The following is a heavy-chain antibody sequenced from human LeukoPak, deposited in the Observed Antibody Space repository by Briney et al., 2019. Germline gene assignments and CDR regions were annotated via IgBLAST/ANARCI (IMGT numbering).Heavy chain of an antibody. J-gene: IGHJ4*02. Sequence: SETLSLTCTVSGGSFSSYYWSWIRQPPGKGLEWIGYIYDTGSPNYNPSLKSRVTISVDSSKNQSSLKLTSVTEADTAVYFCARVYYDSSGYSGFGDYWGQGTLVTVSS. D-gene: IGHD3-22*01. CDR2: IYDTGSP. CDR3: ARVYYDSSGYSGFGDY. CDR1: GGSFSSYY. V-gene: IGHV4-59*01.